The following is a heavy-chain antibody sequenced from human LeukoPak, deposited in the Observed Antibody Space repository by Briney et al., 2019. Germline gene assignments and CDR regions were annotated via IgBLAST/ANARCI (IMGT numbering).Heavy chain of an antibody. CDR3: AREHRSDDVFDY. D-gene: IGHD1-1*01. CDR1: GFTFSTYA. Sequence: GRSLRLSCAASGFTFSTYAMHWVRQAPGKGLEWVAVISFDGSNKYYADSVKGRFTISRDNAKNSLYPQMNSLRAEDTAVYYCAREHRSDDVFDYWGQGTLVTVSS. V-gene: IGHV3-30-3*01. CDR2: ISFDGSNK. J-gene: IGHJ4*02.